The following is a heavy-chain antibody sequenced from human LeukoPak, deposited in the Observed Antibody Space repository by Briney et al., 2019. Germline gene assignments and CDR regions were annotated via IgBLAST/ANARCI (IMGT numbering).Heavy chain of an antibody. CDR3: AREKQSGGTPFDY. V-gene: IGHV3-23*01. Sequence: GGSLRLSCVASGFTFSRSPMTWVRQGPGKGLEWVSSISDDGYTTYYADSLKGRFTVSRDNSKNTVYLQMNSLRDEDTAVYYCAREKQSGGTPFDYWGQGSLVTVSS. J-gene: IGHJ4*02. CDR2: ISDDGYTT. D-gene: IGHD1-26*01. CDR1: GFTFSRSP.